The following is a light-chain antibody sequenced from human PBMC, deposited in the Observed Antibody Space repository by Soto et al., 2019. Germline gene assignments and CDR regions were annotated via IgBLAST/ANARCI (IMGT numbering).Light chain of an antibody. V-gene: IGKV3-20*01. CDR2: GAS. Sequence: EIVLTQSPGTLSLSPGERVTLSCRASQNVYINSLAWYQQKPGQTPRLLIYGASTRAAAVPDRFSGSGSGTDFARSIDGLEPEDFAIYYCQQYGVSPLTFGPGTRVD. J-gene: IGKJ3*01. CDR3: QQYGVSPLT. CDR1: QNVYINS.